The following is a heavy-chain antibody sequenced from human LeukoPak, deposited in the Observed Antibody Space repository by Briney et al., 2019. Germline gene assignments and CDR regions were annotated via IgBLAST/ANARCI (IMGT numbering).Heavy chain of an antibody. CDR1: GYTFTSYG. V-gene: IGHV1-2*02. Sequence: ASVKVSCKASGYTFTSYGISWVRQAPGQGLEWMGWINPNSGGTNYAQKFQGRVTMTRDTSISTAYMELSRLRSDDTAVYYCARDGQPTVTGAYYFDYWGQGTLVTVSS. CDR2: INPNSGGT. J-gene: IGHJ4*02. CDR3: ARDGQPTVTGAYYFDY. D-gene: IGHD4-17*01.